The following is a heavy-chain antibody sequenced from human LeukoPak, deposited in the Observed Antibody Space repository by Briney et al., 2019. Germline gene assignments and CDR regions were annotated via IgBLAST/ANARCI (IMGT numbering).Heavy chain of an antibody. Sequence: KPSETLSLTCTVSGGSISSNYWSWIRQPPGRGLEWIGYIYYSGSTNYNPSLKSRVTISADTSKNQFSLKVSSVTAADTGVYYCARAGYSYGSIVFDYWGQGTLVTVSS. CDR2: IYYSGST. CDR1: GGSISSNY. CDR3: ARAGYSYGSIVFDY. J-gene: IGHJ4*02. V-gene: IGHV4-59*01. D-gene: IGHD5-18*01.